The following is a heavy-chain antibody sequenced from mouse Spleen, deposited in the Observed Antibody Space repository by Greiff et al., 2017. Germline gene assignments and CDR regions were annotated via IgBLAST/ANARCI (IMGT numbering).Heavy chain of an antibody. J-gene: IGHJ1*01. CDR3: ARTGRWYFDV. Sequence: VQLKESGAELVKPGASVKISCKASGYAFSSYWMNWVKQRPGKGLEWIGQIYPGDGDTNYNGKFKGKATLTADKSSSTAYMQLSSLTSEDSAVYFCARTGRWYFDVWGAGTTVTVSS. CDR2: IYPGDGDT. CDR1: GYAFSSYW. V-gene: IGHV1-80*01. D-gene: IGHD4-1*01.